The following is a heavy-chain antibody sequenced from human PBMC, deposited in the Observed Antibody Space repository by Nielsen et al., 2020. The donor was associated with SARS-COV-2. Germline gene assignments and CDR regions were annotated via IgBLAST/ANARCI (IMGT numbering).Heavy chain of an antibody. V-gene: IGHV3-66*01. D-gene: IGHD6-19*01. CDR3: ARDPQAVAGTSFTNYGMDV. CDR1: GFTVSSNY. CDR2: IYSGGST. J-gene: IGHJ6*02. Sequence: GESLKISCAASGFTVSSNYMSWVRQAPGKGLEWVSVIYSGGSTYYADSVKGRFTISRDNSKNTLYLQMNSLRAEDTAVYYCARDPQAVAGTSFTNYGMDVWGQGTTVTVSS.